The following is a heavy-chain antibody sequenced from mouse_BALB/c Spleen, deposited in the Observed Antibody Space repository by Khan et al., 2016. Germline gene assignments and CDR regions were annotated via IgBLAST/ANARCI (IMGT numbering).Heavy chain of an antibody. J-gene: IGHJ3*01. CDR3: ARAGYYGYLAY. Sequence: EVKLLESGGGLVQPGGSLTLSCAASGFAFRGYWMSWVRQAPGKGLEWIGEINPDSRTINYSPSLKDKSTISRDNANSTLYLQISKVRSEDTALYYCARAGYYGYLAYWGQGTLVSVSA. V-gene: IGHV4-1*02. CDR1: GFAFRGYW. CDR2: INPDSRTI. D-gene: IGHD1-1*01.